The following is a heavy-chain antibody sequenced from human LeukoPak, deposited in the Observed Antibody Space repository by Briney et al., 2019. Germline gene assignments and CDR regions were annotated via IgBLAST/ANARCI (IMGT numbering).Heavy chain of an antibody. CDR1: GGSISSSSYY. D-gene: IGHD3-3*01. CDR2: IYYSGST. J-gene: IGHJ4*02. V-gene: IGHV4-39*01. CDR3: ARQTPYYDFWSGYLDPFDY. Sequence: PSETLSLTCTVSGGSISSSSYYWGWIRQPPGKGLEWIGSIYYSGSTYYNPSLKSRVAISVDTSKNQFSLKLSSVTAADTAVYYCARQTPYYDFWSGYLDPFDYWGQGTLVTVSS.